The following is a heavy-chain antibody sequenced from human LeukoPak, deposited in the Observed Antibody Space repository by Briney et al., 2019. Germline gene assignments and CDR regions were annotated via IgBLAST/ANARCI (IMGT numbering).Heavy chain of an antibody. Sequence: GGSLRLSCTASGFTFGDYAMSWFRQAPGKGLEWVAFIRSKAYGGTTEYAASVKGRFTISRDDSKSIAYLQMNSLKTEDTAVYYCTRDYVSASYYYYYYMDVWGKGTTVTVSS. D-gene: IGHD2-21*02. CDR2: IRSKAYGGTT. V-gene: IGHV3-49*03. CDR1: GFTFGDYA. J-gene: IGHJ6*03. CDR3: TRDYVSASYYYYYYMDV.